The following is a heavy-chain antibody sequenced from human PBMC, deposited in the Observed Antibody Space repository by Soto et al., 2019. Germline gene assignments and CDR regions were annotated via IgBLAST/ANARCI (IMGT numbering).Heavy chain of an antibody. D-gene: IGHD3-3*01. CDR3: AHGATMTIFGLIIDNALWFAP. CDR1: GFSLSTSGAA. CDR2: IYWDGDR. J-gene: IGHJ5*02. Sequence: QITLKESGPTLVKPTQTLTLTCTFSGFSLSTSGAAVGWIRQPPGRALEWLALIYWDGDRRYNPSLQSRLTTAKDLSRNPVAPTSTSVDPADTAPYYCAHGATMTIFGLIIDNALWFAPWGQGTLVIVSS. V-gene: IGHV2-5*02.